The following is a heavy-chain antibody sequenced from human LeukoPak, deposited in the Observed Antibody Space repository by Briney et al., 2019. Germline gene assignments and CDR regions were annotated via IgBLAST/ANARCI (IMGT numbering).Heavy chain of an antibody. Sequence: PGRSLRLSCSASGFTFSYYAIHWVRQAPGKGLEWVALIWSDGSNKYYADSVKGRITISRDNSKNTVYLQMNSLRAEDTAVYYCARELFSSGSCPDGWGQGTLDTVSS. CDR3: ARELFSSGSCPDG. CDR1: GFTFSYYA. D-gene: IGHD3-10*01. V-gene: IGHV3-33*01. J-gene: IGHJ4*02. CDR2: IWSDGSNK.